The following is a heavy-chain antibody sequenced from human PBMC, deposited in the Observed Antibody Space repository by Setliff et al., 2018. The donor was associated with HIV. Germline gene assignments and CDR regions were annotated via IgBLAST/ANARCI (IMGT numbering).Heavy chain of an antibody. CDR1: GYTFTGHY. Sequence: ASVKVSCKASGYTFTGHYMHWVRQAPGQGLEWMGRINGNSGGTKYAEKFQGRVTMTRDPSISTAFMELYRLTSDDTAVYYCARSGPRDHDFWYDQSRRYFDLWGRGTLVT. D-gene: IGHD3-3*01. J-gene: IGHJ2*01. CDR3: ARSGPRDHDFWYDQSRRYFDL. V-gene: IGHV1-2*06. CDR2: INGNSGGT.